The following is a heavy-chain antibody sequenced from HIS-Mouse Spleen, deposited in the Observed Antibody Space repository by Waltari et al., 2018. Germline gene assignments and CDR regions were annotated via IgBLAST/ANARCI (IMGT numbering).Heavy chain of an antibody. Sequence: QVQLQQWGAGLLKPSETLSLTCAVYGGSFSGYYWSWIRRPPGKGLEWIGEINHSGSTNYNPSLKSRVTISVDTSKNQFSLKLSSVTAADTAVYYCARLLWFGELLYSFDYWGQGTLVTVSS. V-gene: IGHV4-34*01. J-gene: IGHJ4*02. CDR3: ARLLWFGELLYSFDY. D-gene: IGHD3-10*01. CDR1: GGSFSGYY. CDR2: INHSGST.